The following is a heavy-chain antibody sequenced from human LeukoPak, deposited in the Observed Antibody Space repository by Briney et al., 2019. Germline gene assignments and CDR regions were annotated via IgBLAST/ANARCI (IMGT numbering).Heavy chain of an antibody. J-gene: IGHJ4*02. Sequence: GGSLRLSCAASGFTFSSYWMHWVRQAPGKGLVWVSRINSDGSGTSYADSVKGRFTISRDNSKNTLYLQMNSLRAEDTAVYYCARVGGYYYDSSGFEELYFDYWGQGTLVTVSS. D-gene: IGHD3-22*01. V-gene: IGHV3-74*01. CDR1: GFTFSSYW. CDR3: ARVGGYYYDSSGFEELYFDY. CDR2: INSDGSGT.